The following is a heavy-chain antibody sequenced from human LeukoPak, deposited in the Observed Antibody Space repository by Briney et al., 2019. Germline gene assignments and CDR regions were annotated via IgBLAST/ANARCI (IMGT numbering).Heavy chain of an antibody. Sequence: PGGSLRLSCAASGFTFSSYEMNWVRQAPGKGLEWVSYISSSGSTIYYADSVKGRFTISRDNAKNSLYLQMNSLRAEDTAVYYCARDRAYYDFWSGTDRYYMDVWGKGTTVTVSS. CDR3: ARDRAYYDFWSGTDRYYMDV. CDR2: ISSSGSTI. V-gene: IGHV3-48*03. D-gene: IGHD3-3*01. J-gene: IGHJ6*03. CDR1: GFTFSSYE.